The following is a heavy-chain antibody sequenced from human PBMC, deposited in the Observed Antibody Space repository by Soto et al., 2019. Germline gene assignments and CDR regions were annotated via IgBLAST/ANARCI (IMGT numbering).Heavy chain of an antibody. V-gene: IGHV3-15*01. Sequence: EVQLVESGGGLVKPGGSLRLSCAASGFTFSNAWMSWVRQAPGKGLEWVGRIKSKTDGGTTDYAAPVKGRFTISRDDSKNTLYLQMNSLKTEDTAVYYCTTGLHGCGDYGWFDPWGQGTLVTVSS. CDR3: TTGLHGCGDYGWFDP. CDR1: GFTFSNAW. J-gene: IGHJ5*02. CDR2: IKSKTDGGTT. D-gene: IGHD4-17*01.